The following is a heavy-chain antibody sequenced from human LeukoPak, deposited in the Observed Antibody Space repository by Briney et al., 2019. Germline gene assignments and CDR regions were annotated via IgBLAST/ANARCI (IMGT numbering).Heavy chain of an antibody. CDR1: GYSFTGFY. CDR3: ARDHHRQTPISFDP. V-gene: IGHV1-2*02. Sequence: ASVKVSCEASGYSFTGFYMHWVRQAPGQGLEWMGWINPNNGGTEYAHSFQGRVTMTRDTSVSTAYMELSGLRFDDTAVYYCARDHHRQTPISFDPWGQGTLVTVSS. J-gene: IGHJ5*02. CDR2: INPNNGGT.